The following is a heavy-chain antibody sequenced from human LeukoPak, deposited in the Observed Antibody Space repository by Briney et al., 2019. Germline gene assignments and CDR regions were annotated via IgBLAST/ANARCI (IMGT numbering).Heavy chain of an antibody. J-gene: IGHJ5*02. CDR2: INSDVSST. Sequence: WGAPRISCAGSGFTFSSYWMHLVRPAPWEGVVWGSRINSDVSSTTYADSVRGRFTISRDNAKNTLYLQMNSLRAADTAVYYCARGVGGDSRFDPWGQGTLVTVSS. D-gene: IGHD1-26*01. CDR3: ARGVGGDSRFDP. CDR1: GFTFSSYW. V-gene: IGHV3-74*01.